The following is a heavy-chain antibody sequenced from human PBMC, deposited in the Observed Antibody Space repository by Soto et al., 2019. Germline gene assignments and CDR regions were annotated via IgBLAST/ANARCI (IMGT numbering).Heavy chain of an antibody. CDR2: TWYDGSNK. D-gene: IGHD3-10*01. Sequence: QVQLVESGGGVVQPGRSLRLSCAASGFTFSSYGMHWVRQAPGKGLEWVAVTWYDGSNKDYADSVKGRFTISRDNSKNTVYLQMNSLRAEDTAVYYCAREVGSGSYYPLDYWGQGTLVTVSS. V-gene: IGHV3-33*01. CDR3: AREVGSGSYYPLDY. CDR1: GFTFSSYG. J-gene: IGHJ4*02.